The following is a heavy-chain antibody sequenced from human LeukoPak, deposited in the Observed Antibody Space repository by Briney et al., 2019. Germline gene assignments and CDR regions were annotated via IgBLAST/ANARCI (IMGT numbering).Heavy chain of an antibody. D-gene: IGHD1-1*01. Sequence: ASVKVSCKASGYTFTRYYIHWVRQAPGQGLEWMGTINPSGGSTSYAQKFQGRLTVTRDMSTSTVYMELSSLRSEDTAVYYCATLGTTDWFDPWGQGTLVTVSS. CDR2: INPSGGST. V-gene: IGHV1-46*01. CDR3: ATLGTTDWFDP. CDR1: GYTFTRYY. J-gene: IGHJ5*02.